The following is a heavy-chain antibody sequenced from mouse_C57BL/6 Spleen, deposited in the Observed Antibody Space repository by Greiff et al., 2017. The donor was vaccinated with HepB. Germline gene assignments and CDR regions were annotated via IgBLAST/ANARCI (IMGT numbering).Heavy chain of an antibody. J-gene: IGHJ1*03. CDR3: ARDGNYVWYFDV. CDR2: INPSNGGT. CDR1: GYTFTSYW. V-gene: IGHV1-53*01. Sequence: QVQLQQPGTELVKPGASVKLSCKASGYTFTSYWMHWVKQRPGQGLEWIGNINPSNGGTNYNEKFKSKATLTVDKSASTAYMQLSSLTSEDSAVYYCARDGNYVWYFDVWGTGTTVTVSS. D-gene: IGHD2-1*01.